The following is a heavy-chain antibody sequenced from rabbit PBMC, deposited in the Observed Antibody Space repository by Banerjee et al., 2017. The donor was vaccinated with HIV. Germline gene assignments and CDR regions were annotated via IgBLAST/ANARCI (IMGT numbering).Heavy chain of an antibody. D-gene: IGHD6-1*01. J-gene: IGHJ4*01. Sequence: QSLEESGGDLVKPGASLTLTRKASGFSYSGGYDMCWGRQAPGKELEWIACIYTGHGGTYYASWAKGRLTISKTSSTTVTLQMTSLTAADTATYFCARTLYGYTYPFNLWGQGTLVTVS. CDR3: ARTLYGYTYPFNL. CDR1: GFSYSGGYD. CDR2: IYTGHGGT. V-gene: IGHV1S40*01.